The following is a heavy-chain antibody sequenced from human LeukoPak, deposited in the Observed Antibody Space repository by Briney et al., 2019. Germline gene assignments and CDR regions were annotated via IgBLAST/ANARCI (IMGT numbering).Heavy chain of an antibody. CDR1: GGSFSGYY. Sequence: TSETLSLTCAVYGGSFSGYYWSWIRQPPGKGLEWIGEINHSGSTNYNPSLKSRVTISVDTSKNQFSLKLSSVTAADTAVYYCARGRQRITMVRGVKYFDYWGQGTLVTVSS. CDR2: INHSGST. D-gene: IGHD3-10*01. V-gene: IGHV4-34*01. CDR3: ARGRQRITMVRGVKYFDY. J-gene: IGHJ4*02.